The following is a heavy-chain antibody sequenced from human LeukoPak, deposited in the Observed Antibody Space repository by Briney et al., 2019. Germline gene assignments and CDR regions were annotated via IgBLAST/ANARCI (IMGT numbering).Heavy chain of an antibody. Sequence: SQTLSLTCAISGDSVSNNIATWNWVRQSPSRGLEWLGRTYYRSRWGNDYAISVKGRITINPDTSRNQFSLQLNSVTPEDTAVYYCVRDSDDYYWALDYWGQGTLVTVSS. CDR3: VRDSDDYYWALDY. CDR1: GDSVSNNIAT. D-gene: IGHD3-10*01. CDR2: TYYRSRWGN. J-gene: IGHJ4*02. V-gene: IGHV6-1*01.